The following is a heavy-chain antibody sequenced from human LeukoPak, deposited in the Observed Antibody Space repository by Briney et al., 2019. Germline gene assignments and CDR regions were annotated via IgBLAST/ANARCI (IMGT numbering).Heavy chain of an antibody. D-gene: IGHD2-2*01. CDR3: AREDLDCSSASCYYYFDY. J-gene: IGHJ4*02. V-gene: IGHV3-30-3*01. CDR2: ISYDGSNK. CDR1: GFTFSSFT. Sequence: PGRSLRLSCAASGFTFSSFTMHWVRQAPGKGLEWVAVISYDGSNKYYADSVKGRFTISRDNSKNTLYLQMNSLRAEDTAVYYCAREDLDCSSASCYYYFDYWGQGTLVTVSS.